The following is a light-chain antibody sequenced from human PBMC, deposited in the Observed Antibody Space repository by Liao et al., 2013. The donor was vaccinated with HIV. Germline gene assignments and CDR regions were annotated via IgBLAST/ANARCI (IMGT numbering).Light chain of an antibody. CDR1: KLGNKY. CDR3: QAWDSSTVV. CDR2: QDT. J-gene: IGLJ2*01. V-gene: IGLV3-1*01. Sequence: SYELTQPPSVSVSPGQTASVTCSGDKLGNKYVCWYQQKPGQSPVLIIYQDTKRPSGIPERFSGSNSGNTATLTISGTQALDEADYYCQAWDSSTVVFGGGTKLTVL.